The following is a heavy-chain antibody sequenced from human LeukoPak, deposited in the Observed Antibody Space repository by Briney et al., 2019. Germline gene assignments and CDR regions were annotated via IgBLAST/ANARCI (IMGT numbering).Heavy chain of an antibody. CDR3: VRRDTGWNYFDY. CDR2: IYYTGKI. CDR1: GGSINSHY. Sequence: SETLSPTCAVSGGSINSHYWGWIRRPPGKGLQWIGDIYYTGKINYNPSLKSRVTITLDTSKDHLSLNLTSVLAADTAIYYCVRRDTGWNYFDYWGQGILVTVSS. V-gene: IGHV4-59*08. D-gene: IGHD6-19*01. J-gene: IGHJ4*02.